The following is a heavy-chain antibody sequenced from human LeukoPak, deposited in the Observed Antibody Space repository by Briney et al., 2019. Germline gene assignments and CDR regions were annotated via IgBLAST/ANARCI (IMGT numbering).Heavy chain of an antibody. D-gene: IGHD3-10*01. V-gene: IGHV3-48*01. CDR1: GFTFSTHS. CDR2: IISSSNTI. Sequence: GGSLRLSCAVSGFTFSTHSMNWVRQAPGKGLEWVSYIISSSNTIYYADSVKGRFTISRDNAKNSLYLQMNSLRAQDTAVYYCARAVGHGSGSPRMDVWGKGTTVTVSS. J-gene: IGHJ6*04. CDR3: ARAVGHGSGSPRMDV.